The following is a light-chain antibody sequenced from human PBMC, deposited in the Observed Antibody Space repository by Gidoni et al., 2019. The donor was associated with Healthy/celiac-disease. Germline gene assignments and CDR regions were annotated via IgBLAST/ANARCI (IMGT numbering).Light chain of an antibody. J-gene: IGKJ2*01. Sequence: DIQMTQSPSSLSASVGDRVTITCRASQSISSYLNWYQQKPGKAPKLLIYAAYSLQSGVPSRFSGSGSGTDVTLTISSLQPEDFATYYCQQSYSTPRTCGQXTKLEIK. CDR2: AAY. CDR3: QQSYSTPRT. CDR1: QSISSY. V-gene: IGKV1-39*01.